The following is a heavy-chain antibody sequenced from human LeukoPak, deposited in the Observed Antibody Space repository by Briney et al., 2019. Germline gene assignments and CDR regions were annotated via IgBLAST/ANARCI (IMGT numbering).Heavy chain of an antibody. J-gene: IGHJ6*03. CDR2: INPNSGGT. Sequence: ASVKVPCKASGYTFTGYYMHWVRQAPGQGLEWMGWINPNSGGTNYAQKFQGRVTMTRDTSISTAYMELSRLRSDDTAVYYCARAGSYCSGGSRYRGGYYYYMDVWGKGTTVTVSS. V-gene: IGHV1-2*02. D-gene: IGHD2-15*01. CDR1: GYTFTGYY. CDR3: ARAGSYCSGGSRYRGGYYYYMDV.